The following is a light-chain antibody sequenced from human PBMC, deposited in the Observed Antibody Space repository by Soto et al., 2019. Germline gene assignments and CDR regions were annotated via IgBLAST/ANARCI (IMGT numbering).Light chain of an antibody. J-gene: IGKJ3*01. CDR1: QSVSRS. CDR3: QQYQSYFLT. Sequence: EIVLTQSPATLSLSPGERATLSCRASQSVSRSLAWYQQKPGQAPRLLIYDASSLESGVPSRFSGSGFGTEFTLTISGLQPDDFATYYCQQYQSYFLTFGPGTTVDMK. V-gene: IGKV3-11*01. CDR2: DAS.